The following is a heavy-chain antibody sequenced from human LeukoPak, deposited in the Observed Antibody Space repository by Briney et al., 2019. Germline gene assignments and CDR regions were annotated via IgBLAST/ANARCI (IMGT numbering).Heavy chain of an antibody. CDR1: GFTFSSYS. J-gene: IGHJ6*03. V-gene: IGHV3-21*01. Sequence: GGSLRLSCAASGFTFSSYSMNWVRQAPGKGLEWVASISSSSSYIYYADSVKGRFTISRDNAKNSVYLQMNSLRAEDTAVYYCARPPDNYYYYYMDVWGKGTTVIVSS. CDR2: ISSSSSYI. CDR3: ARPPDNYYYYYMDV.